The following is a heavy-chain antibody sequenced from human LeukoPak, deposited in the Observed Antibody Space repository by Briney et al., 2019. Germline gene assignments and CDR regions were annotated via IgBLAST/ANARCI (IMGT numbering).Heavy chain of an antibody. Sequence: GGSLGLPCAASGFSFSRYWMTWVRQAPGKGLEGVANIKGDESDDHYVASVRGRFTISRDNAKRSLYLQMNNLRAEDTGVYYCARVADYDFLSGYYSPFDHWGQGVLVIVSS. J-gene: IGHJ4*02. V-gene: IGHV3-7*01. CDR1: GFSFSRYW. CDR3: ARVADYDFLSGYYSPFDH. D-gene: IGHD3-3*01. CDR2: IKGDESDD.